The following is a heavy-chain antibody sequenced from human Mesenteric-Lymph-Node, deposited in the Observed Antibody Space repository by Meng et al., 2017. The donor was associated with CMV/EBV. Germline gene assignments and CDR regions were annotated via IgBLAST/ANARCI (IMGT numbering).Heavy chain of an antibody. CDR1: GVSFRNYD. CDR3: AKDFSSGWYFDY. V-gene: IGHV3-23*01. CDR2: ITSSGDST. D-gene: IGHD3-22*01. Sequence: WAGSGVSFRNYDMSWVRQAPGKGLDWVSAITSSGDSTYSADSVKGRFIISRDNSKNTLYLQMNRLRAEDTAVYYCAKDFSSGWYFDYWGQGALVTVSS. J-gene: IGHJ4*02.